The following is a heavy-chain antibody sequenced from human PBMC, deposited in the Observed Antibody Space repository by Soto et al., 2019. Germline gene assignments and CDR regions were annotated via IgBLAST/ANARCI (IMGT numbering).Heavy chain of an antibody. CDR2: ISYDGSNK. CDR1: GFTFSSYG. J-gene: IGHJ4*02. D-gene: IGHD2-2*02. CDR3: AKDWCSSTSCHTFDY. Sequence: PGGSLRLSCAASGFTFSSYGMHWVRQAPGKGLEWVAVISYDGSNKYYADSVKGRFTISRDNPKNTLYLQMNSLRAEDTAVYYCAKDWCSSTSCHTFDYWGQGTLVTVSS. V-gene: IGHV3-30*18.